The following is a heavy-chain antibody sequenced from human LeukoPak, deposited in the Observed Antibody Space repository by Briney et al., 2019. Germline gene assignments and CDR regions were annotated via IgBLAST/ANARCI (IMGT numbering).Heavy chain of an antibody. CDR3: ARGAAARENWFDP. Sequence: ASVKVSCKASGYTFTSYGISWVRQAPGQGLEWMGRISAYSGNTNYAQKLPGRVTMTTDTSTSTAYMELRSLRSDDTAVYYRARGAAARENWFDPWGQGTLVTVSS. D-gene: IGHD6-13*01. CDR2: ISAYSGNT. V-gene: IGHV1-18*01. J-gene: IGHJ5*02. CDR1: GYTFTSYG.